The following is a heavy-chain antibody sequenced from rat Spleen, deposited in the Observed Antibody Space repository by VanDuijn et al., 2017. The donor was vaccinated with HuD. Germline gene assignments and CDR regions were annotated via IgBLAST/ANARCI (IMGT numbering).Heavy chain of an antibody. V-gene: IGHV3-3*01. CDR2: INSAGST. D-gene: IGHD1-12*02. J-gene: IGHJ3*01. Sequence: EVQLQESGPGLVKPSQSLSLTCSVTGYSITSSYRWNWIRKFPGNKLEWMGYINSAGSTNYNPSLKSRISITRDTSKNQFFLQVNSVTTEDTATYYCARSDGTHYYLPFANWGQGTVVTVSS. CDR3: ARSDGTHYYLPFAN. CDR1: GYSITSSYR.